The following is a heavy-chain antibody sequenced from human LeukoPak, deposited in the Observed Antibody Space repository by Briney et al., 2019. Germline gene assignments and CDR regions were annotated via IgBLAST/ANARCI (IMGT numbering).Heavy chain of an antibody. CDR2: INHTGST. D-gene: IGHD3/OR15-3a*01. J-gene: IGHJ4*02. V-gene: IGHV4-34*01. CDR3: ARSRDWVTFSDY. CDR1: GGSFSGYY. Sequence: SETLSLTCAVYGGSFSGYYWSWIRPPPGKGLEWIGQINHTGSTNYNPSLKSRVSISVDTSKNQFSLKLSSVTAADTAVYYCARSRDWVTFSDYWGQGTLVTVSS.